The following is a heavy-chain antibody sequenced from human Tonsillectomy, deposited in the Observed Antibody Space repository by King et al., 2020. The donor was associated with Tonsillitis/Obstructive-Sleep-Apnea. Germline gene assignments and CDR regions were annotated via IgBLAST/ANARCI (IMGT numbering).Heavy chain of an antibody. V-gene: IGHV1-18*01. Sequence: FQLVQSGAEVKKPGASVKVSCKASGYTFTSYGISWVRQAPGQGLEWMGWISAYNGNTNYAQKLQGRVTMTTDTSTSTAYMGLRSLRSDDTAVYYCARDYCSTTSCYARYFDYWGQGTLVTVSS. CDR1: GYTFTSYG. D-gene: IGHD2-2*01. J-gene: IGHJ4*02. CDR2: ISAYNGNT. CDR3: ARDYCSTTSCYARYFDY.